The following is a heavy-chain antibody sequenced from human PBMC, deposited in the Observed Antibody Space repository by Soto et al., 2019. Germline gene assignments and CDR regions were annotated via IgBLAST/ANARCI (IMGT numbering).Heavy chain of an antibody. CDR1: GFSLSTSGVG. J-gene: IGHJ3*02. CDR3: AHRLPPDFWSGYPYDAFDI. V-gene: IGHV2-5*02. CDR2: IYWDDDK. D-gene: IGHD3-3*01. Sequence: QITLKESGPTLVKPTQPLTLTCTFSGFSLSTSGVGVGWIRQPPGKALEWLALIYWDDDKRYSPPLKSRLTITKDNSKNQVVLTMTNLDPVDTATYYSAHRLPPDFWSGYPYDAFDIWGQGTMVTVSS.